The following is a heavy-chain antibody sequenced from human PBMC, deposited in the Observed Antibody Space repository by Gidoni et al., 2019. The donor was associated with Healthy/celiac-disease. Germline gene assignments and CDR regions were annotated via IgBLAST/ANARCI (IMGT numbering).Heavy chain of an antibody. J-gene: IGHJ5*02. V-gene: IGHV4-38-2*01. CDR1: GYSISSGYY. CDR3: ARGPPTKENWFDP. Sequence: QVQLQESVPGLVTPSDTLSLTCAVSGYSISSGYYWGWIRQPPGKGLEWIGSIYHSGSTYYNPSLKSRVTISVDTSKNQFSLKLSSVTAADTAVYYCARGPPTKENWFDPWGQGTLVTVSS. CDR2: IYHSGST.